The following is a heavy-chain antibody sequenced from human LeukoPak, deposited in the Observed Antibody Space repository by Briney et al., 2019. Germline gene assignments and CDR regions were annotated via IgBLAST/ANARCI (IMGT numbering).Heavy chain of an antibody. J-gene: IGHJ5*02. D-gene: IGHD4-23*01. CDR3: AKEIRWQNWFDP. CDR2: ISGSGGST. Sequence: GGSLRLSCAASGFTFSSYAMSWVRQAPGQGLDWVSAISGSGGSTYYADSVKGRFTISRDNSKNTLYLQMNSLRAEDTAVYYCAKEIRWQNWFDPWGQGTLVTVSS. CDR1: GFTFSSYA. V-gene: IGHV3-23*01.